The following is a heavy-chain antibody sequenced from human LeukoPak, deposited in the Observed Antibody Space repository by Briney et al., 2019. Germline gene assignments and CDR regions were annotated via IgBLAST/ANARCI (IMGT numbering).Heavy chain of an antibody. CDR3: ARVDRTGRPDY. CDR1: GGSISSYY. V-gene: IGHV4-59*01. Sequence: PSETLSLTCTVSGGSISSYYWSWIRQPPGKGLEWIGYIYYSGSTNYNPSLKSRVTISVDTSKNQFSLKLSSVTAADTAVYYCARVDRTGRPDYWGQGTLVTVSS. J-gene: IGHJ4*02. D-gene: IGHD3-10*01. CDR2: IYYSGST.